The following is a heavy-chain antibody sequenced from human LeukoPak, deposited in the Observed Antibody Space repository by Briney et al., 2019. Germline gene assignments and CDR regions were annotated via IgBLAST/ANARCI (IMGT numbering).Heavy chain of an antibody. Sequence: PGGSLRLSCAGSGFTFTDSAMTWVRQAPGKGLEWVSAISTSGGDTIYTDSVKDRFTISRDNSKNTLYLQMNSLRAEDTAIYYCAKGGNDAPLDYWGQGTLVTVSS. V-gene: IGHV3-23*01. CDR1: GFTFTDSA. CDR3: AKGGNDAPLDY. D-gene: IGHD1-1*01. J-gene: IGHJ4*02. CDR2: ISTSGGDT.